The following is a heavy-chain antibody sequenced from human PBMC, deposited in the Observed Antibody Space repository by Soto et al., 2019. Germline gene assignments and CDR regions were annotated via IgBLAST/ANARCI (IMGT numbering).Heavy chain of an antibody. V-gene: IGHV1-2*02. CDR3: ARGGGVGVAGSAAFEM. J-gene: IGHJ3*02. D-gene: IGHD3-3*01. Sequence: QLHLVQSGAVVKKPGASVTVSCSASGYPVTAYYMHWVRQAPGRGVEWMGGINPATGAAKYTQTFQGRGTMARDTSTSTGFMELSGLTSEDTAVFYWARGGGVGVAGSAAFEMWGQGTLVTVSS. CDR1: GYPVTAYY. CDR2: INPATGAA.